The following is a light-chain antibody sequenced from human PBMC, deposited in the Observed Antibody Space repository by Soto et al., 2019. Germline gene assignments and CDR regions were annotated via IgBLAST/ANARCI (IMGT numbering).Light chain of an antibody. CDR3: CSYAASYTLV. CDR1: SSNVGGYNY. CDR2: DAS. J-gene: IGLJ2*01. Sequence: QSVLTQPRSVSASPGQSVTISCTGTSSNVGGYNYVSWYQQNPGKAPKLMIYDASKRPSGVSDRFSGSKSGNAASLTISGLQAEDEADYYCCSYAASYTLVFGGGTKLTVL. V-gene: IGLV2-11*01.